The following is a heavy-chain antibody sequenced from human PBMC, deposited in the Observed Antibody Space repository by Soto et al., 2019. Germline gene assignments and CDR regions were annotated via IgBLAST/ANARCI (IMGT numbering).Heavy chain of an antibody. CDR1: ASTFTGYP. V-gene: IGHV1-18*04. CDR2: ISSFNGNT. CDR3: ARGTVTSGRWFGP. J-gene: IGHJ5*02. D-gene: IGHD4-17*01. Sequence: QVHLVQSGTEVKEPGASVKVSCKASASTFTGYPINWVRQAPGQVLEWMGWISSFNGNTKYAGNFEGRVTMTTNTSATTAYMELTSLTFGDTDVYFCARGTVTSGRWFGPWGQGTLVSVSS.